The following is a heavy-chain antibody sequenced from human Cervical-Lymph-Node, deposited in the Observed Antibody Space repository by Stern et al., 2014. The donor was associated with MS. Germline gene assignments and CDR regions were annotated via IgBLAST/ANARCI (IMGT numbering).Heavy chain of an antibody. V-gene: IGHV3-11*01. CDR3: ANSIS. CDR1: GFTFSDYS. D-gene: IGHD3-3*02. CDR2: ITGSGTAR. Sequence: QVQLVQSGGGLVKPGGSLRLSCVASGFTFSDYSLQWFRQAPGQGLEWVSYITGSGTARYYADSVKGRFTISRDNAKKSLYLQMNSLRAEGAAVYYCANSISWGQGTLVTVSS. J-gene: IGHJ4*02.